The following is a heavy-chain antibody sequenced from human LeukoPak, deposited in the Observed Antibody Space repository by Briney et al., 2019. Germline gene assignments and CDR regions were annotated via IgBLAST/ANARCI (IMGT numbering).Heavy chain of an antibody. J-gene: IGHJ3*02. CDR3: AREAARMERRGALDI. CDR2: SHYGGTS. D-gene: IGHD2-15*01. CDR1: GGSVTSGSYY. Sequence: PSETLSLTCSVSGGSVTSGSYYWSWIRQLPGKGLEWIGYSHYGGTSNHNPSLKSRVTISVDTSTNKCSLRLISVTAADTAVYYCAREAARMERRGALDIWGPGTLVTVSS. V-gene: IGHV4-61*01.